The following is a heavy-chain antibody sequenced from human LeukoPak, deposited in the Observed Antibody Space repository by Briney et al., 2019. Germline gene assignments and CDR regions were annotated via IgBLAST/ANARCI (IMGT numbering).Heavy chain of an antibody. J-gene: IGHJ6*03. V-gene: IGHV4-39*01. Sequence: SETLSLTCTVSGGSISSSTYYWGWLRQPPGKGLDWIGSISYSGSTYYNPSLKSRVTISVDTSKNQFSLKLSSVTAADTAVYYCARHTDYYYSYMDVWGKGTTVTISS. CDR1: GGSISSSTYY. CDR3: ARHTDYYYSYMDV. D-gene: IGHD4-17*01. CDR2: ISYSGST.